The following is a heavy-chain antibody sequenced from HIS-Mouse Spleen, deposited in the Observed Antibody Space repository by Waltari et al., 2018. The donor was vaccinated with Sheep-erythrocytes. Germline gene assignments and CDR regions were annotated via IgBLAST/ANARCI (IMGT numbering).Heavy chain of an antibody. Sequence: QVQLVQSGAEVKKPGSSVKVSCKASGGTFSSYAISWVRQAPGQGLEWKGRMIPFLGIANYAQRFQGRVPITADKSTSTAYMELSSLRSEDTAVYYCAQTGATTPHFDYWGQGTLVTVSS. J-gene: IGHJ4*02. D-gene: IGHD1-26*01. CDR2: MIPFLGIA. V-gene: IGHV1-69*04. CDR1: GGTFSSYA. CDR3: AQTGATTPHFDY.